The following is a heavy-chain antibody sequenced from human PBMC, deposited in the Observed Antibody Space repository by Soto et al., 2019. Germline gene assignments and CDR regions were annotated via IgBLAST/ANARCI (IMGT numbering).Heavy chain of an antibody. D-gene: IGHD2-15*01. CDR1: GGSVSSGSYY. CDR3: ARGPPSVGVVVEEFDY. CDR2: IYYSGST. J-gene: IGHJ4*02. V-gene: IGHV4-61*01. Sequence: QVQLQESGPGLVKSSETLSLTCTVSGGSVSSGSYYWSWIRQPPGKGLEWIGYIYYSGSTNYNPSLKSRVTISVDTSKNQFSLKLSSVTAADTAVYYCARGPPSVGVVVEEFDYWGQGTLVTVSS.